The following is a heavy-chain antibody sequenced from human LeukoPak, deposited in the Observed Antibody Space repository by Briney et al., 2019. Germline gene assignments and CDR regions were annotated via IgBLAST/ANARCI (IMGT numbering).Heavy chain of an antibody. CDR2: INPYSGGT. D-gene: IGHD6-13*01. CDR1: GYTFTGYY. V-gene: IGHV1-2*02. J-gene: IGHJ6*02. CDR3: ASYGGFLGSSWFRSPYYYYGMDV. Sequence: GASVKVSCKASGYTFTGYYLHWVRQAPGQGLEWMGWINPYSGGTNYAQKFQGRVTMTRDTSISTAYMDLSRLRSDDTAVYYCASYGGFLGSSWFRSPYYYYGMDVWGQGTTVTVSS.